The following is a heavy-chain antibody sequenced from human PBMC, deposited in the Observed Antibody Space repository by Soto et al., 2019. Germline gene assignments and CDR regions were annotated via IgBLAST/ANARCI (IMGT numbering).Heavy chain of an antibody. V-gene: IGHV4-34*01. J-gene: IGHJ2*01. Sequence: QAHLQQWGAGLVRPSETLSLTCAVYGESVSDSYWTWIRRSPGRGLEWLGEINPSKGATYNPSLMSRVSISLDTSKRQLSLKLFSATAADTAVYDCARGVMEGAFKGGRRSYYWFLDLWGRGTLVAVSS. CDR3: ARGVMEGAFKGGRRSYYWFLDL. CDR2: INPSKGA. CDR1: GESVSDSY. D-gene: IGHD3-16*01.